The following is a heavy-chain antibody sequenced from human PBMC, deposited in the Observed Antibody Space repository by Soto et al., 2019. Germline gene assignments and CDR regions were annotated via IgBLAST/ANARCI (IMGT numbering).Heavy chain of an antibody. J-gene: IGHJ6*02. V-gene: IGHV3-48*01. CDR2: ISSSSSTI. Sequence: GGSLRRSCAAFGFTFSGYSMNWVRKAPGKGLEWVSYISSSSSTIYYADSVKGRFTISRDNAKNSLYLQMNSLRAEDTAVYYCATALDVWGQGTTVTVSS. CDR3: ATALDV. CDR1: GFTFSGYS.